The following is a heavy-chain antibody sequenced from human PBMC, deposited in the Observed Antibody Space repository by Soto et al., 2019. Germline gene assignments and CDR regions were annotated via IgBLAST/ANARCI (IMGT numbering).Heavy chain of an antibody. J-gene: IGHJ6*02. CDR3: ARDHKWDGMDV. CDR2: IYYSGTT. D-gene: IGHD1-26*01. V-gene: IGHV4-31*03. Sequence: LSLTCSVSGGSFSSDSFIWSWVRQYPGKGLEWIGYIYYSGTTYYNPSLRSRVIMSVDTSKNQFSLKLSSVTAADTAVYYCARDHKWDGMDVWGQGTTVTVSS. CDR1: GGSFSSDSFI.